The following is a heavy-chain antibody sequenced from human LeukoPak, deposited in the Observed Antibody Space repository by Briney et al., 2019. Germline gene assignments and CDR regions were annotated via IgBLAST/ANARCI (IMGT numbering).Heavy chain of an antibody. V-gene: IGHV3-33*01. CDR3: AREGYYATIDY. D-gene: IGHD3-10*01. Sequence: PGGSLRLSCAASGFTFSSYGMHWVRQAPGQGLEWVAVISYDGSNKYYADSVKGRFTFSRDISKNTLYLYLQMNSLRAEDTAVYYCAREGYYATIDYWGQGTLVTGSS. CDR1: GFTFSSYG. CDR2: ISYDGSNK. J-gene: IGHJ4*02.